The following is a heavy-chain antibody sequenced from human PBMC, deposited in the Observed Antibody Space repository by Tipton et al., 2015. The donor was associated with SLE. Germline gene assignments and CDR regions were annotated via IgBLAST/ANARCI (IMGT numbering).Heavy chain of an antibody. CDR2: MNPNSGDT. V-gene: IGHV1-8*01. Sequence: QLVQSGAEVKKPGASVKVSCKTSGYTFSNYDINWVRQATGRGLEWMGWMNPNSGDTAYAQKFQGRVAMTWDASMSTAYMELRSLISEDTAVYYCARSRDKATDSFDLWGLGTKVTVSS. CDR1: GYTFSNYD. J-gene: IGHJ3*01. CDR3: ARSRDKATDSFDL. D-gene: IGHD5-24*01.